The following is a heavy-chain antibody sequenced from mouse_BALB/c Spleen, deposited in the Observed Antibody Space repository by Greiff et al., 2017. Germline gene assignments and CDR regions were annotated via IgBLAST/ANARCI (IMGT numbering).Heavy chain of an antibody. CDR2: INPSNGRT. D-gene: IGHD2-4*01. CDR1: GFNIKDTY. V-gene: IGHV1S81*02. CDR3: ARRDYDYPFDY. Sequence: VQLQQSGAELVKPGASVKLSCTASGFNIKDTYMHWVKQRPGQGLEWIGEINPSNGRTNYNEKFKSKATLTVDKSSSTAYMQLSSLTSEDSAVYYCARRDYDYPFDYWGQGTTLTVSS. J-gene: IGHJ2*01.